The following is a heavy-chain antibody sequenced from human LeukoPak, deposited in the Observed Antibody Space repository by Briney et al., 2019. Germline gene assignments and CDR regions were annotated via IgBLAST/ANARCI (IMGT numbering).Heavy chain of an antibody. CDR1: GFTFSNYA. CDR3: AKNKFSNDWYGFDP. CDR2: ISVGGINT. Sequence: GGSLRLSCAASGFTFSNYAMNWVRRPPGKGLEWVSTISVGGINTYYADSVKGRFTISRDNSWNTVYLQMNSLRAEDTAVYYCAKNKFSNDWYGFDPWGQGTLVTVSS. D-gene: IGHD3-9*01. J-gene: IGHJ5*02. V-gene: IGHV3-23*01.